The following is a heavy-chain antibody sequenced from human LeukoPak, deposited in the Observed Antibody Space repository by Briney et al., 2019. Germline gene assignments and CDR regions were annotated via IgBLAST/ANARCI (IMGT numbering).Heavy chain of an antibody. D-gene: IGHD1-26*01. Sequence: SETLSLTCTVSGGSISSGSYYWSWIRQPAGKGLEWIGRIYTSGSTNYNPSLKSRVTISVDTSKNQFSLKLSSVTAADTAVYYCAREEALGSGSFDYWGQGTLVTVSS. J-gene: IGHJ4*02. CDR3: AREEALGSGSFDY. CDR1: GGSISSGSYY. V-gene: IGHV4-61*02. CDR2: IYTSGST.